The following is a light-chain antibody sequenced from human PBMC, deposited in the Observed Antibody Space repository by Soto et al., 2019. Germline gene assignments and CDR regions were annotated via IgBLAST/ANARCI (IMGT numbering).Light chain of an antibody. CDR3: QQYNNWPET. CDR1: QSVSSN. Sequence: EIAMTQSPATLSVSPGERATLSCRASQSVSSNLAWYQQKVGQAPRVLIYDASTRATGIPGRFSGSGSGTEFTLTISSLQSEDFAVYYCQQYNNWPETFGQGTKVDIK. CDR2: DAS. V-gene: IGKV3-15*01. J-gene: IGKJ1*01.